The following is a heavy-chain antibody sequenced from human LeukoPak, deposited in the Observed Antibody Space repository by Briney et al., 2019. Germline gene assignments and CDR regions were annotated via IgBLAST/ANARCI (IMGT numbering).Heavy chain of an antibody. CDR2: IYHSGST. CDR3: ARVPGVYYDILTGYGSGWFDP. J-gene: IGHJ5*02. Sequence: SETLSLTCTVSGYSISSGYFWGWIRQPPGKGLEWIASIYHSGSTYYNASLRSRVTISVETSKNQFSLKLRSVTAADTAVYYCARVPGVYYDILTGYGSGWFDPWGQGTLVTVPS. CDR1: GYSISSGYF. V-gene: IGHV4-38-2*02. D-gene: IGHD3-9*01.